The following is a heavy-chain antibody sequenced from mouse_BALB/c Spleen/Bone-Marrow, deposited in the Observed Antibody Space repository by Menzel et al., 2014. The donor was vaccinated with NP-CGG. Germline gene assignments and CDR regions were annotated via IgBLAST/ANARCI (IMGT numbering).Heavy chain of an antibody. CDR1: GFTFSNYG. Sequence: EVKLEESGGDLVKPGGSLKLSCAASGFTFSNYGMSWVRQTPDKRLEWVATISSGGGYTYYPDSVKGRFTISRDNAKNTLYLQMSSLKSEDTAMYYCARRDGGPMDYWGQGTSVTVPS. J-gene: IGHJ4*01. CDR2: ISSGGGYT. CDR3: ARRDGGPMDY. V-gene: IGHV5-6*02. D-gene: IGHD2-3*01.